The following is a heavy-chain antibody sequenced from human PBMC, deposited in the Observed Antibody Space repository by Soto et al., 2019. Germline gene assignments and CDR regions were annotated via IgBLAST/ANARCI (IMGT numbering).Heavy chain of an antibody. CDR1: GFTFTSYW. J-gene: IGHJ6*02. Sequence: EVQLVESGGDLVQPGGSLRLSCAASGFTFTSYWVHWVRQAPGKGLVWVSRINSDGATANYADSVTGRFTISRDNAKNTVYVHMNSLSGEDTAVYYCARGIKNYYGVDVWGQGPTVTVSS. CDR3: ARGIKNYYGVDV. CDR2: INSDGATA. V-gene: IGHV3-74*01.